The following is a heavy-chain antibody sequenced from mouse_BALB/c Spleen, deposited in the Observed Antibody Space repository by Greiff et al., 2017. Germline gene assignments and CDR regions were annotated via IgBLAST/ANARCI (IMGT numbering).Heavy chain of an antibody. V-gene: IGHV14-1*02. D-gene: IGHD2-4*01. CDR1: GFNIKDYY. CDR2: IDPENGNT. CDR3: AIFYDYEGAY. Sequence: EVQVQQSGAELVRPGALVKLSCKASGFNIKDYYMHWVKQRPEQGLEWIGWIDPENGNTIYDPKFQGKASITADTSSNTAYLQLSSLTSEDTAVYYCAIFYDYEGAYWGQGTLVTVSA. J-gene: IGHJ3*01.